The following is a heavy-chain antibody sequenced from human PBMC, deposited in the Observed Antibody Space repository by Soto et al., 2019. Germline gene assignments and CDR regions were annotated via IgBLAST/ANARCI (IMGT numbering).Heavy chain of an antibody. Sequence: GGSLRLSCSGSGFTFCSYAMHWVPQAPGKGLEYVSAISSNGGSTYYADSVKGRFTISRDNSKNTLYLQMSSLRAEDTAVYYCVKAPAGYCSSTSCHPPRYWGQGT. V-gene: IGHV3-64D*06. J-gene: IGHJ4*02. D-gene: IGHD2-2*01. CDR3: VKAPAGYCSSTSCHPPRY. CDR2: ISSNGGST. CDR1: GFTFCSYA.